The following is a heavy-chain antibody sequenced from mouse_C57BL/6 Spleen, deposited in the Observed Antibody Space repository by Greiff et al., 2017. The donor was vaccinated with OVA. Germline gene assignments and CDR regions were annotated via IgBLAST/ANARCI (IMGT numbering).Heavy chain of an antibody. CDR1: GYTFTDYE. Sequence: QVQLQQSGAELVRPGASVTPSCKASGYTFTDYEMHWVKQTPVHGLEWIGAIDPETGGTAYNQKFKGKAILTADKSSSTAYMELRSLTSEDSAVYYCHYGSSPDWYFDVWGTGTTVTVSS. J-gene: IGHJ1*03. V-gene: IGHV1-15*01. D-gene: IGHD1-1*01. CDR3: HYGSSPDWYFDV. CDR2: IDPETGGT.